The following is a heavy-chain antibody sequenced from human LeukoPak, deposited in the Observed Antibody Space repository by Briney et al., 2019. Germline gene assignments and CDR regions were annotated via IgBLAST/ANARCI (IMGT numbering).Heavy chain of an antibody. Sequence: SETLSLTCTVSGGPISNYYWSWIRQIPGKGLEWIGNIYYSGTTNYNPSLKSRVTISVDTSKNQISPKLSSVTAADTAVYYCAKDVNGDYDYWGQGTLVTVSS. CDR1: GGPISNYY. J-gene: IGHJ4*02. D-gene: IGHD4-17*01. V-gene: IGHV4-59*01. CDR2: IYYSGTT. CDR3: AKDVNGDYDY.